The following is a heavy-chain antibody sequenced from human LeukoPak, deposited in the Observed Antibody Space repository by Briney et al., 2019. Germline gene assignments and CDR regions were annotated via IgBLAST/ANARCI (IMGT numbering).Heavy chain of an antibody. J-gene: IGHJ4*02. D-gene: IGHD6-19*01. CDR2: ISAYNGNP. Sequence: ASVTVSCTASGYTFTIYGISWVRQAPGQGLEWVGWISAYNGNPNYAQKLQGRVTMTTDTSTSTAYRELRSLRSDDTAVYYCARGRITVAGPFDYWGQGTLVTVSS. V-gene: IGHV1-18*01. CDR3: ARGRITVAGPFDY. CDR1: GYTFTIYG.